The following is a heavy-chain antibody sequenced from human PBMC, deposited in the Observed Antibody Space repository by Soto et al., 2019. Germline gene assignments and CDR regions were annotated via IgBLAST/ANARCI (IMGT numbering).Heavy chain of an antibody. Sequence: QAQLVQSGAEVKKPGSSVKVSCKASGGTFSSYAISWVRQAPGQGLEWMGGIIPIFGTANYAQKFQGRVTITADESTSTAYMELSSLRSEDTAVYYCARVLGMGTITRYYGMDVWGQGTTVTVSS. V-gene: IGHV1-69*01. D-gene: IGHD5-12*01. CDR2: IIPIFGTA. CDR1: GGTFSSYA. J-gene: IGHJ6*02. CDR3: ARVLGMGTITRYYGMDV.